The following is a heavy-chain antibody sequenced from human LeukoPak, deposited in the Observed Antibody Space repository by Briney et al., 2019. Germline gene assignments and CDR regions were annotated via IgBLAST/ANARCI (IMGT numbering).Heavy chain of an antibody. CDR2: ISGSGGST. CDR1: GFTFSSYR. D-gene: IGHD3-22*01. J-gene: IGHJ4*02. Sequence: GGSLRLSCAASGFTFSSYRMHWVRQAPGKGLEWVSAISGSGGSTYYADSVKGRFTISRDNSKNTLYLQMNSLRAEDTAVYYCAKEGTMIVDSFDYWGQGTLVTVSS. CDR3: AKEGTMIVDSFDY. V-gene: IGHV3-23*01.